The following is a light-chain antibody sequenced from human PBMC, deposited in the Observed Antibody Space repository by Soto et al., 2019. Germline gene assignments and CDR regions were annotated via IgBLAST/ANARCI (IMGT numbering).Light chain of an antibody. CDR3: QQYNSLWT. V-gene: IGKV1-5*03. CDR1: QSISSW. CDR2: KAS. J-gene: IGKJ1*01. Sequence: DIQMTQSPSTLSASVGDRVTITCRASQSISSWLAWYQQKPGKAPKFLIYKASSLESGVPSRFSGSGSWTEFTLIISSRQPDDVATFYCQQYNSLWTLGQGTKVEIK.